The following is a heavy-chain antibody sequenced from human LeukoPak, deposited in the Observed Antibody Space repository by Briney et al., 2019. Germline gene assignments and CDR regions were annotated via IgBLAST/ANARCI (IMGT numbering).Heavy chain of an antibody. CDR3: ARDRPLGTNWYFDL. Sequence: SETLSLTCTISGGSVSDYYWSWIRQPPGKGLEWIGEINHSGSTNYNPSLKSRVTISVDTSKNQFSLKLSSVTAADTAVYYCARDRPLGTNWYFDLWGRGTLVTVSS. CDR1: GGSVSDYY. J-gene: IGHJ2*01. D-gene: IGHD2-2*01. V-gene: IGHV4-34*01. CDR2: INHSGST.